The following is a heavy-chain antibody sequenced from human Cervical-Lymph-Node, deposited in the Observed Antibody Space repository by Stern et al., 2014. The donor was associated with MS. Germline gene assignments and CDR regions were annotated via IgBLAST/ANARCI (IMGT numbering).Heavy chain of an antibody. CDR3: ARIEMTTRSFDH. CDR1: AYTFSSYG. D-gene: IGHD5-24*01. V-gene: IGHV1-18*01. Sequence: QVQLVQSGAEVKKPGAAVKVSCKASAYTFSSYGVSWVRQAPGQGLEWMGWISPYNGPTNYAQKLQGRVTMTTDTSTSTAYMELRSLRSDDTAVYYCARIEMTTRSFDHWGQGTLVTVSS. CDR2: ISPYNGPT. J-gene: IGHJ4*02.